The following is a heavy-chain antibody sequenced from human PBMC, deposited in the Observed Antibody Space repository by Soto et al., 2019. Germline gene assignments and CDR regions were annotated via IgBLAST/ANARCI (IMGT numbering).Heavy chain of an antibody. CDR1: GGSISSSSYY. V-gene: IGHV4-39*01. CDR2: IYYSGST. J-gene: IGHJ3*02. CDR3: ARLVGATGAFDI. D-gene: IGHD1-26*01. Sequence: PSETLSLTCTVSGGSISSSSYYWGWIRQPPGMRLEWIASIYYSGSTYYNPSLKSRVTISVDKSKNRFSLKLSSVTAADTAIYYCARLVGATGAFDIWGQGTMVTVS.